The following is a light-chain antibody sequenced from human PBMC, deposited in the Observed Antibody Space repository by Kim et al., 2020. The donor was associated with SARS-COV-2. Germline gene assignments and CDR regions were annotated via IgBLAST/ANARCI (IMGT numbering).Light chain of an antibody. J-gene: IGLJ2*01. CDR3: SSYTSSTTMV. V-gene: IGLV2-14*03. CDR2: DVS. CDR1: SSDVGGYNY. Sequence: QSALTQPASVSGSPGQSITISCTGTSSDVGGYNYVSWYQQHPGKALRLMIYDVSNRPSGVSNRFSGSKSDNTASLTISGLQAEDEADYYCSSYTSSTTMVFGGGTKVTVL.